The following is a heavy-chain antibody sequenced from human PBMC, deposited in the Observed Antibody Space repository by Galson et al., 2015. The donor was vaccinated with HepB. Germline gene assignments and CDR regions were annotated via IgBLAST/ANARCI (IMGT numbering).Heavy chain of an antibody. CDR2: IYSGGST. CDR1: GFAVSSNY. V-gene: IGHV3-53*01. Sequence: SLRLSCAASGFAVSSNYMSWVRQAPGKGLEWVSVIYSGGSTYYADSVKGRFTISRDNSKNTLYLQMNSLRAADTAVYYCARDLGPPGLHPDAFDIWGQGTMVTVSS. D-gene: IGHD1-14*01. J-gene: IGHJ3*02. CDR3: ARDLGPPGLHPDAFDI.